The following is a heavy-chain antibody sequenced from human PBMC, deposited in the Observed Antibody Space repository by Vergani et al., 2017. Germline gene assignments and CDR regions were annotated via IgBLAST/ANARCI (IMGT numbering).Heavy chain of an antibody. CDR2: ISYDGGNK. V-gene: IGHV3-30*18. CDR1: GFTFSNYG. Sequence: VQLVESGGGLVQPGRSLRLSCAASGFTFSNYGMNWVRQAPGKGLEWVAIISYDGGNKYYADSVKGRFTISRDNSKNTLYLQMNSLRPEDTAVYYCAKDRGVVVPAAIDDYWGQGTLVTVSS. CDR3: AKDRGVVVPAAIDDY. D-gene: IGHD2-2*01. J-gene: IGHJ4*02.